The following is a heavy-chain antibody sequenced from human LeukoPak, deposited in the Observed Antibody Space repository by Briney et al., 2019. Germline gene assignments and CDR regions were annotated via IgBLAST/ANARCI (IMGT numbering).Heavy chain of an antibody. D-gene: IGHD3-10*01. J-gene: IGHJ6*02. CDR1: GYTFTSYY. CDR2: INPSGGST. Sequence: ASVKVSCKASGYTFTSYYMHWVRQALGRGLEWMGIINPSGGSTSYAQKFQGRVTMTEDTSTDTAYMELSSLRSEDTAVYYCATSGVTMVRGVPLPYYYYYGMDVWGQGTTVTVSS. CDR3: ATSGVTMVRGVPLPYYYYYGMDV. V-gene: IGHV1-46*01.